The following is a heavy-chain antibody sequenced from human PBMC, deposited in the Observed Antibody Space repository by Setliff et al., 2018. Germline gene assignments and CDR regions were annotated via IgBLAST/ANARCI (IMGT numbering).Heavy chain of an antibody. V-gene: IGHV3-74*01. CDR1: GFTFSKYW. CDR2: INGDGTIT. J-gene: IGHJ5*02. CDR3: ARGVVVVVAATSNYFDP. Sequence: GGSLRLSCGASGFTFSKYWMYWVRQVPGKGLVWVSRINGDGTITNYADSVKGRFTISRDNAKNAVYLQMNSLRAEDTAEYYCARGVVVVVAATSNYFDPWGQGTLVTVSS. D-gene: IGHD2-15*01.